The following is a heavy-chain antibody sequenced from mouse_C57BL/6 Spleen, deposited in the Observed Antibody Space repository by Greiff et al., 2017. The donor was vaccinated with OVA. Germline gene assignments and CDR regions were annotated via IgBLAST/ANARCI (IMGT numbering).Heavy chain of an antibody. CDR3: ARWDSSGYFDY. J-gene: IGHJ2*01. V-gene: IGHV1-82*01. D-gene: IGHD3-2*02. CDR1: GYAFSSSW. CDR2: IYPGDGDT. Sequence: VKLVESGPELVKPGASVKISCKASGYAFSSSWMNWVKQRPGKGLEWIGRIYPGDGDTNYNGKFKGKATLTADKSSSTAYMQLSGLTSEDSAVYFCARWDSSGYFDYWGQGTTLTVSS.